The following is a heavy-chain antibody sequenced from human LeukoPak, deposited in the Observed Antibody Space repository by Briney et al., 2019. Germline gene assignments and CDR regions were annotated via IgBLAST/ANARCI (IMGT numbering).Heavy chain of an antibody. CDR3: ASRPKDYSSSWFDY. V-gene: IGHV1-2*02. CDR1: GYTFTSYY. Sequence: ASVKVSCKASGYTFTSYYMHWVRQAPGQGLEWMGWINPNSGGTNYAQKFQGRVTMTRDTSISTAYMELSRLRSDDTAVYYCASRPKDYSSSWFDYWGQGTLVTVSS. J-gene: IGHJ4*02. D-gene: IGHD6-13*01. CDR2: INPNSGGT.